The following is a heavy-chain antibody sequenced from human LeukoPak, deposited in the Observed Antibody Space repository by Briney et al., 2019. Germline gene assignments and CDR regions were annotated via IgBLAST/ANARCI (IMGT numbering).Heavy chain of an antibody. D-gene: IGHD5-18*01. J-gene: IGHJ4*02. Sequence: SETLSLTCAVYGGSFSGYYWSWIRQPPGKGLEWIGEINHSGSTNYNPSLKSRVTISVDTSKNQFSLKLSSVTAADTAVYYCAREPPMGYSFGSYFDYRGQGTLVTVSS. CDR1: GGSFSGYY. V-gene: IGHV4-34*01. CDR2: INHSGST. CDR3: AREPPMGYSFGSYFDY.